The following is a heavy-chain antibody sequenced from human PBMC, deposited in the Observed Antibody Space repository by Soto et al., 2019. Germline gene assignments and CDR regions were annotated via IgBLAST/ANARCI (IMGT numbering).Heavy chain of an antibody. CDR2: IYYSGST. D-gene: IGHD6-19*01. CDR3: ARGIAVAGTIEY. Sequence: TLSLTCTVSGGSISSYYWSWIRQPPVKGLEWIGYIYYSGSTNYNPSLKSRVTISVDTSKNQFSLKLSSVTAADTAVYYCARGIAVAGTIEYWGQGTLVTVSS. CDR1: GGSISSYY. J-gene: IGHJ4*02. V-gene: IGHV4-59*01.